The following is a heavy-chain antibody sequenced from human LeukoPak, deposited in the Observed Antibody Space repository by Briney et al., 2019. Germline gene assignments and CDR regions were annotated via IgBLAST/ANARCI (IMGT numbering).Heavy chain of an antibody. CDR2: INHSGST. D-gene: IGHD2-21*02. V-gene: IGHV4-34*01. J-gene: IGHJ4*02. Sequence: SETLSLTCAVYGGSFSGYYGSWIRQPPGKGLEWIGEINHSGSTNYNPSLKSRVTISVDTSKNQFSLKLSSVTAEDTAVYYCARGELTGRYCGGDCYSGVLDYWGQGTLVTVSS. CDR1: GGSFSGYY. CDR3: ARGELTGRYCGGDCYSGVLDY.